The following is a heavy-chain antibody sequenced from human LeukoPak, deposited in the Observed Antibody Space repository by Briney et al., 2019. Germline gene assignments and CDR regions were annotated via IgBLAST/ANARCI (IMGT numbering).Heavy chain of an antibody. D-gene: IGHD5-24*01. CDR3: ARRDRWLHHYDY. J-gene: IGHJ4*02. V-gene: IGHV4-59*08. CDR1: GGSISSYY. Sequence: SETLSLTRTVSGGSISSYYWSWIRQPPGKGLEWIGYIYYSGSTNYNPSLKSRVTISVDTSKNQFSPKLSSVTAADTAVYYCARRDRWLHHYDYWGQGTLVTVSS. CDR2: IYYSGST.